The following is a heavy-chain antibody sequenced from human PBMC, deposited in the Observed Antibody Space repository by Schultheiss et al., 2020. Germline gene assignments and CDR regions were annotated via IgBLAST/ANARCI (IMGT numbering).Heavy chain of an antibody. CDR2: IYYSGST. CDR1: GGSISSGGYS. D-gene: IGHD4-17*01. Sequence: SETLSLTCAVSGGSISSGGYSWSWIRQPPGKGLEWIGYIYYSGSTNYNPSLKSRVTISVDTSKNQFSLKLSSVTAADTAVYYCARVDDYGFIDYWGQGTLVTVSS. CDR3: ARVDDYGFIDY. V-gene: IGHV4-61*08. J-gene: IGHJ4*02.